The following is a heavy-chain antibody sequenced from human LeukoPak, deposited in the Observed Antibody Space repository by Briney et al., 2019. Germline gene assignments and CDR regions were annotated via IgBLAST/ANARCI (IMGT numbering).Heavy chain of an antibody. CDR2: INPSGGST. J-gene: IGHJ4*02. CDR1: GYTFTIYY. Sequence: GASVKVSCKASGYTFTIYYIHWVRQAPGQGLEWMGMINPSGGSTSHAHKFQGRVTMTRDTSTSTVYMELSSLRSEDTAVYYCARGRLLLDYWGQGTLVTVSS. D-gene: IGHD2-15*01. CDR3: ARGRLLLDY. V-gene: IGHV1-46*01.